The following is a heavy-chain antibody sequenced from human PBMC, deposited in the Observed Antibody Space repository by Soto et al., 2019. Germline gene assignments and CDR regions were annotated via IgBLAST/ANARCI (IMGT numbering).Heavy chain of an antibody. J-gene: IGHJ4*02. V-gene: IGHV3-74*03. D-gene: IGHD2-21*02. Sequence: EVELVESGGGVAQPGGSLRLSCAVSGFTFSHYWMHWVRQAPGGGLEWVSGINGDGRTTTYAESVKGRFTISRENAKNTMSLQMSSLRDADTAVYFCARAPHYGGNSCPEDSWGQGTLVTVSS. CDR3: ARAPHYGGNSCPEDS. CDR2: INGDGRTT. CDR1: GFTFSHYW.